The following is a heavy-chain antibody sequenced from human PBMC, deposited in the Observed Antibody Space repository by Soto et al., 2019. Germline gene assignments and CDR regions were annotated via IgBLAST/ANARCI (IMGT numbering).Heavy chain of an antibody. CDR2: IDTGSVST. CDR1: GFTLSRYS. CDR3: TRDRLTGDFREAFDI. D-gene: IGHD1-20*01. V-gene: IGHV3-48*02. Sequence: EAQLVESGGGLVQPGGSLRLSCAASGFTLSRYSMSWVRQAPGKGLEYIAYIDTGSVSTYYADSVEGRVAVFRDNARNSLYLQLNSLRDEDTALYFCTRDRLTGDFREAFDIWGQGKLVTVSS. J-gene: IGHJ3*02.